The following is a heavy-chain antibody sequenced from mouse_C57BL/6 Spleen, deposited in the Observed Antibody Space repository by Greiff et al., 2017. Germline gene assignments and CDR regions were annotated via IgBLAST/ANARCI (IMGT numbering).Heavy chain of an antibody. Sequence: VKLMESGPELVKPGASVKISCKASGYSFTSYYIHWVKQRPGQGLEWIGWIYPGSGNTKYNEKFKGKATLTADTSSSTAYMQLSSLTSEDSAVYDCARGYGYDDYAMDYWGQGTSVTVSS. CDR3: ARGYGYDDYAMDY. V-gene: IGHV1-66*01. CDR2: IYPGSGNT. CDR1: GYSFTSYY. D-gene: IGHD2-2*01. J-gene: IGHJ4*01.